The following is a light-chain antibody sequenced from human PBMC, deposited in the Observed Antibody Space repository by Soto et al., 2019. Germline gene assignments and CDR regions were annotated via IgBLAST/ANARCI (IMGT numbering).Light chain of an antibody. CDR2: DVS. J-gene: IGLJ1*01. V-gene: IGLV2-14*01. Sequence: QSVLTQPASVSGSPGQSITISCTGTSSDVGGYNYVSWYQQHPGKAPKLMIYDVSNRPSGVSNRFSGSKSGNTASLTISGLQAEDEAAYYCSSYTSSSTLAVFGTGTKVTV. CDR3: SSYTSSSTLAV. CDR1: SSDVGGYNY.